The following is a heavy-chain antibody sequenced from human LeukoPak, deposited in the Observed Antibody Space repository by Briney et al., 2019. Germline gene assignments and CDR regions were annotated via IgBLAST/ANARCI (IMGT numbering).Heavy chain of an antibody. D-gene: IGHD3-10*01. CDR2: INPNSGGT. CDR1: GYTFTGYY. Sequence: ASVKVSCKASGYTFTGYYMHWVRQAPGQGLEWMGWINPNSGGTNYAQKFQGRVTMTRDTSISTAYMELSRLRSDDTAVYYCARDLREVRGVWFDPWGQGTLVTVSS. V-gene: IGHV1-2*02. CDR3: ARDLREVRGVWFDP. J-gene: IGHJ5*02.